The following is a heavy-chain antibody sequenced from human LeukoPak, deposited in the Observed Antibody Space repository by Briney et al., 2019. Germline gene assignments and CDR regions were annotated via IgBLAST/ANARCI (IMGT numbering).Heavy chain of an antibody. CDR3: AKDPTAMVFDWFDP. Sequence: LSLTCAVSGGSISSGGYSWSWIRQPRGKGLEWVSAISGSGGSTYYADSVKGRFTISRDNSKNTLYLQMNSLRAEDTAVYYCAKDPTAMVFDWFDPWGQGTLVTVSS. CDR2: ISGSGGST. D-gene: IGHD5-18*01. J-gene: IGHJ5*02. CDR1: GGSISSGGYS. V-gene: IGHV3-23*01.